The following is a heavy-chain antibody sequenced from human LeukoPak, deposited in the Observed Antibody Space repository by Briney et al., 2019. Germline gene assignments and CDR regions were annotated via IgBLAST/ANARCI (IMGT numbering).Heavy chain of an antibody. J-gene: IGHJ4*02. V-gene: IGHV4-39*07. Sequence: PSETLSLTCTVSGGSISSSSYYWGWIRQPPGKGLEWIGSIYYSGSTYYKPSLKSRVTISLDTSKNQFSLKLSSVTAADTAVYYCARAYSPPQWSPFDYWGQGTLVTVSS. CDR1: GGSISSSSYY. CDR3: ARAYSPPQWSPFDY. CDR2: IYYSGST. D-gene: IGHD6-13*01.